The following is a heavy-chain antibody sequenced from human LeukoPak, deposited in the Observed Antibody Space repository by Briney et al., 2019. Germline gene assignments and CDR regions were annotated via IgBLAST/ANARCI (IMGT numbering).Heavy chain of an antibody. Sequence: SGTLSLTCAVSGGSISSSNWWSWVRQPPGKGLEWIGVIYHSGSTNYNPSLKSRVTISVDKSKNQFSLKPSSVTAADTAVYYCATEYCSGGSCADYWGQGTLVTVSS. CDR2: IYHSGST. J-gene: IGHJ4*02. D-gene: IGHD2-15*01. CDR1: GGSISSSNW. CDR3: ATEYCSGGSCADY. V-gene: IGHV4-4*02.